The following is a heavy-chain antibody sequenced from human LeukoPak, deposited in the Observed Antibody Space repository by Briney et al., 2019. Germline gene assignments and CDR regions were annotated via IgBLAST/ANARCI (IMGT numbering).Heavy chain of an antibody. Sequence: SETLSLTCAVYGGSFSGYYWSWIRQPPGKGLEWIGEINHSGSTNYNPSLKSRVTISVDTSKNQFSLKLSSVTAADTAVYYCARGLGYYYDSSGYFYQYWGPGNLVTVSS. CDR1: GGSFSGYY. D-gene: IGHD3-22*01. CDR2: INHSGST. J-gene: IGHJ4*02. CDR3: ARGLGYYYDSSGYFYQY. V-gene: IGHV4-34*01.